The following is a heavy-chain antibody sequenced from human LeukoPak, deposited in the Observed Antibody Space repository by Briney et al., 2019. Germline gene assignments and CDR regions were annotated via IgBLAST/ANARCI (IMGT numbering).Heavy chain of an antibody. V-gene: IGHV3-7*01. D-gene: IGHD3-10*01. CDR3: TRRGWFGELFPANF. CDR1: GFTFSSYE. J-gene: IGHJ4*02. Sequence: TGGSLRLSCAASGFTFSSYEMNWVRQAPGKGLEWVANIKEDGSEKYYVDSVKGRFTISRDNAKNSLYLQMNSLRVEDTAMYYCTRRGWFGELFPANFWGQGTLVTVSS. CDR2: IKEDGSEK.